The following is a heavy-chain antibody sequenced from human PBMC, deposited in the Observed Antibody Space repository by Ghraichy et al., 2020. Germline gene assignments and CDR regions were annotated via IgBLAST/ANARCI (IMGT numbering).Heavy chain of an antibody. CDR2: IYYSGST. Sequence: SQTLSLTCTVSGGSISSYYWSWIRQPPGKGLEWIGYIYYSGSTNYNPSLKSRVTISVDTSKNQFSLKLSSVTAADTAVYYCARDGRGYSYGYFYYYYYMDVWGKGTTVTVSS. V-gene: IGHV4-59*01. CDR3: ARDGRGYSYGYFYYYYYMDV. CDR1: GGSISSYY. D-gene: IGHD5-18*01. J-gene: IGHJ6*03.